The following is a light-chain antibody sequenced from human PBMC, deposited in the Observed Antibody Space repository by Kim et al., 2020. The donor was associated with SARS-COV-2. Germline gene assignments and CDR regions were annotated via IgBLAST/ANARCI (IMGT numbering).Light chain of an antibody. V-gene: IGKV3-15*01. Sequence: EIVITQSPATLSVSPGERVTLSCRASQSIDTNLAWYQQKPGQAPRLLIYGASTRATDIPARFSGSGSGTEFTLIISSLQSEDFAVYYCQQYSHWPPYTFGQGTKLEI. CDR2: GAS. J-gene: IGKJ2*01. CDR1: QSIDTN. CDR3: QQYSHWPPYT.